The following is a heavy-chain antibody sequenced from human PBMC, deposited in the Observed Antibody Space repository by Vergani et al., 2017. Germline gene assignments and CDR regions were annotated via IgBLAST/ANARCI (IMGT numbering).Heavy chain of an antibody. Sequence: QVQLVESGGGVVQPGRSLRLSCAASGFTFSSYAMHWVRQAPGKGLEWVAVISYNGSNKYYADSVKGRFTISRDNSKNTLYLQMNSLRAEDTAVYYCARDPGDSPVFDAFDMWGQGTMVTVSS. CDR3: ARDPGDSPVFDAFDM. CDR2: ISYNGSNK. D-gene: IGHD4-17*01. V-gene: IGHV3-30-3*01. CDR1: GFTFSSYA. J-gene: IGHJ3*02.